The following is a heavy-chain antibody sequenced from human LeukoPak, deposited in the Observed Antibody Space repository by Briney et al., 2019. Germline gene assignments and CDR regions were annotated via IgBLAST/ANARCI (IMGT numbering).Heavy chain of an antibody. Sequence: GGSLRLSCAASGFTFSSYEMNWVRQAPGKGLEWVSYISSSGSTIYYADSVKGRFTISRDNAKNSLYLQMNSLRAEDTALYYCARDIVTAVFDPWGQGTLVTVSS. V-gene: IGHV3-48*03. CDR2: ISSSGSTI. CDR1: GFTFSSYE. D-gene: IGHD2-21*01. CDR3: ARDIVTAVFDP. J-gene: IGHJ5*02.